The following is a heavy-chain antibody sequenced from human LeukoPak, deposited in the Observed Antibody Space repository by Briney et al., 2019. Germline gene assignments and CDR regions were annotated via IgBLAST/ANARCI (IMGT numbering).Heavy chain of an antibody. CDR3: ARETVSHWADYYGMDV. CDR2: IYYSGST. D-gene: IGHD3-16*01. V-gene: IGHV4-59*12. CDR1: GGSISSYY. J-gene: IGHJ6*02. Sequence: SETLSLTCTVSGGSISSYYWSWIRQPPGKGLEWVGYIYYSGSTNYNPSLKSRLTISVDTSKNQFSLKLSSVTAADTAVYYCARETVSHWADYYGMDVWGQGTTVTVSS.